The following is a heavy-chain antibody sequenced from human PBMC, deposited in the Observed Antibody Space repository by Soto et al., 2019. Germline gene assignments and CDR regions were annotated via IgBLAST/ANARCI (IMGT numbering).Heavy chain of an antibody. CDR2: ISSSSSTI. D-gene: IGHD1-7*01. V-gene: IGHV3-48*01. J-gene: IGHJ5*02. CDR1: GFTFSSYS. CDR3: ARDGGYNWNSGNWFDP. Sequence: EVQLVEAGGGLVQPGGSLRLSCAASGFTFSSYSMNWVRQAPGKGLEWVSYISSSSSTIYYAGSVKGRFTISRDNAKNSLYLKMNSLRAEDTAVYYCARDGGYNWNSGNWFDPWGQGTLVTVSS.